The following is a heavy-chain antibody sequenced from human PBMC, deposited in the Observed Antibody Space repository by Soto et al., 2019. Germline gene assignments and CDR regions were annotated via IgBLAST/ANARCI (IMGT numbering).Heavy chain of an antibody. CDR2: ISAYTGYT. J-gene: IGHJ6*03. CDR3: ARVISGRGASYHYYMDV. D-gene: IGHD6-25*01. V-gene: IGHV1-18*01. CDR1: NYTFTNYG. Sequence: ASVKVSCKASNYTFTNYGFSWVRQAPGQGLEWMWWISAYTGYTNYEQKFQGRVTVTTDTSTSTGYMELRSLRSDDTAVYYCARVISGRGASYHYYMDVWGKGTTVTVSS.